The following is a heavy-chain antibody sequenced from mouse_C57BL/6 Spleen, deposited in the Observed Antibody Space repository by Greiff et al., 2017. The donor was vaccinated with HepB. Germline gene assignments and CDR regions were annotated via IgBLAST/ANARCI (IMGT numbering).Heavy chain of an antibody. Sequence: DVQLQESGGGLVQPGGSMKLSCVASGFTFSNYWMNWVRQSPEKGLEWVAQIRLKSDNYATHYAESVKGRFTISRDDSKSSVYLQMNNLRAEDTGIYYCTGGLIFDYWGQGTTLTVSS. CDR2: IRLKSDNYAT. CDR1: GFTFSNYW. V-gene: IGHV6-3*01. J-gene: IGHJ2*01. CDR3: TGGLIFDY.